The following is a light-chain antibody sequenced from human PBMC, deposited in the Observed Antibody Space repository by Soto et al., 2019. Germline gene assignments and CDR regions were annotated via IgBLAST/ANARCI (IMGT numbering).Light chain of an antibody. CDR1: LFISSW. V-gene: IGKV1-5*01. CDR2: DAS. CDR3: QQYNSYSHGT. J-gene: IGKJ1*01. Sequence: DIQKTQSPSTLSASLGDRVTITCRASLFISSWLAWYQQKPGKAPKLLIFDASSLESGVPSRFSASRSGTEYPITISTLQPEDFGNYYCQQYNSYSHGTFCQRTKV.